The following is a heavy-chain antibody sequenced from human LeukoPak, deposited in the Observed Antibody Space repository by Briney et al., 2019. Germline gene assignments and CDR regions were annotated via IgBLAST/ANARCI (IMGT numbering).Heavy chain of an antibody. Sequence: SETLSLTCTVSGGSIGSSTYYRGWIRQPPGKGLEWIGSIYYSGSTHYNPSLKSRVTISIDTSKNQFSLKLSSVTAADTAVYYCASFYCSGGSCYQYYYYYYMDVWGKGTTVTISS. V-gene: IGHV4-39*01. D-gene: IGHD2-15*01. CDR2: IYYSGST. CDR1: GGSIGSSTYY. J-gene: IGHJ6*03. CDR3: ASFYCSGGSCYQYYYYYYMDV.